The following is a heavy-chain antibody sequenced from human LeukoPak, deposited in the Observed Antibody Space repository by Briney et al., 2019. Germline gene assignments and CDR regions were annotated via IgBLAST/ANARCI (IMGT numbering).Heavy chain of an antibody. CDR3: ARSRPNYYDSSGYYYDY. V-gene: IGHV3-64*01. CDR2: ISSNGGST. D-gene: IGHD3-22*01. CDR1: GFTFSSYA. Sequence: PGGSLRLTCAASGFTFSSYAMHWVRQAPGKGLEYVSAISSNGGSTYYANSVKGRFTISRDNSKNTLYLQMNSLRAEDTAVYYCARSRPNYYDSSGYYYDYWGQGTLVTVSS. J-gene: IGHJ4*02.